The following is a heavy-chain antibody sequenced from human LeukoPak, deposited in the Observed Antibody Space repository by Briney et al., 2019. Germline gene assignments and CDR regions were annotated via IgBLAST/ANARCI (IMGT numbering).Heavy chain of an antibody. V-gene: IGHV1-2*07. Sequence: GASVKVSCKASGYTFTGHYMHWVRQAPGQGLEWMGWIYPSSGDIDYSHIFEGRVTMTRDTSISTAYMELSRLRSDDTAVYYCAREGGVVTANYVANWFDPWGQGTLVTVSS. CDR1: GYTFTGHY. J-gene: IGHJ5*02. CDR2: IYPSSGDI. CDR3: AREGGVVTANYVANWFDP. D-gene: IGHD2-21*02.